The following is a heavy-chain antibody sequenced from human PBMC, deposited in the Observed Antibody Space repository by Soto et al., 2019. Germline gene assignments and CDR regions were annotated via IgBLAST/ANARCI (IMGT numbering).Heavy chain of an antibody. J-gene: IGHJ4*02. Sequence: QVQLVQSGAEVKKPGASVKVSCKASGYTFTSYDINWVRQATGQGLEWMGWMNPNSGNTGYAQKFQGRVTMTSNTSISTAYMELSRLRSEDTAVYYCAREHSSSWRFDYWGQGTLVTVSS. CDR3: AREHSSSWRFDY. V-gene: IGHV1-8*01. CDR2: MNPNSGNT. CDR1: GYTFTSYD. D-gene: IGHD6-13*01.